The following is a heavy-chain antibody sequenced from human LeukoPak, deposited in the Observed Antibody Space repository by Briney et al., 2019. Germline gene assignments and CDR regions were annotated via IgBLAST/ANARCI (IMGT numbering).Heavy chain of an antibody. D-gene: IGHD2-15*01. V-gene: IGHV3-21*01. J-gene: IGHJ4*02. Sequence: GGSLRLSCAASGFTFSSYSMNWVRQAPGKGLEWVSSISSSSSYIYYADSVKGRFTISRDNAKNSLYLQMNSLRAEDTAVYYCARDGGIGSPSDYWGQGTLVTVSS. CDR1: GFTFSSYS. CDR2: ISSSSSYI. CDR3: ARDGGIGSPSDY.